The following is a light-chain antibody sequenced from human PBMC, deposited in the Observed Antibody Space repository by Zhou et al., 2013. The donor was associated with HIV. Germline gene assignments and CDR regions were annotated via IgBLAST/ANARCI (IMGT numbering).Light chain of an antibody. CDR2: GAS. J-gene: IGKJ4*01. CDR3: QQYGNSLT. V-gene: IGKV3-20*01. CDR1: QPIHTNS. Sequence: EIVLTQSPDTLSLSPGERATLSCRARQPIHTNSVAWYQQKPGQAPRLLIYGASRRATGIPDRFTGSGSGTDFTLTITRLEPEDFTVYFCQQYGNSLTFGGGTKVEIK.